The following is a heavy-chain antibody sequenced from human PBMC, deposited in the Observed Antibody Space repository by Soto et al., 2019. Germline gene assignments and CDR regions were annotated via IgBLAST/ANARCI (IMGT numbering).Heavy chain of an antibody. V-gene: IGHV1-2*04. CDR1: GDRFTGYY. D-gene: IGHD3-9*01. CDR3: ARRTYDILTGYQDAFDI. Sequence: GASVKVCCKASGDRFTGYYMHWVRQAPGQGLEWMGWINPNSGGTNYAQKFQGWVTMTRDTSISTAYMELSRLRSDDTAVYYCARRTYDILTGYQDAFDIWGQGTMVTVSS. CDR2: INPNSGGT. J-gene: IGHJ3*02.